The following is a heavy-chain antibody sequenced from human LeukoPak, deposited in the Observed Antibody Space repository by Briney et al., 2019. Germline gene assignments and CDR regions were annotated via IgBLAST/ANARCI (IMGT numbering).Heavy chain of an antibody. CDR2: IYYSGST. CDR3: ARDLSGSNFDY. Sequence: PSETLSLTCTVSGGSISSYYWSWIRQPPGKGLEWIGYIYYSGSTNYNPSLKSRVTISVDTSKNQFSLKLSSVTAADTAVYYCARDLSGSNFDYWGQGTLVTVSS. CDR1: GGSISSYY. D-gene: IGHD2/OR15-2a*01. J-gene: IGHJ4*02. V-gene: IGHV4-59*12.